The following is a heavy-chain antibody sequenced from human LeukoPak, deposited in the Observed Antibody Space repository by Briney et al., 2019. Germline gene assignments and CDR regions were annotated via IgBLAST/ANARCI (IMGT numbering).Heavy chain of an antibody. V-gene: IGHV4-59*08. J-gene: IGHJ6*02. Sequence: SETLSLTCAVYGGSFSGYYWSWIRQPPGKGLEWIGYIYYSGSTNYNPSLKSRVAISVDTSKNQFSLKLSSVTAADTAVYYCARHGSAAAGTDTYYYYYGMDVWGQGTTVTVSS. CDR2: IYYSGST. CDR3: ARHGSAAAGTDTYYYYYGMDV. D-gene: IGHD6-13*01. CDR1: GGSFSGYY.